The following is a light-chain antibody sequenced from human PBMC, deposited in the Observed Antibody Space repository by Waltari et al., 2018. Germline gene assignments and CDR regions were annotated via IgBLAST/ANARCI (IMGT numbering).Light chain of an antibody. Sequence: QSVLTQPPSVSGAPGQRVTISCTGSRSNIGAGYDVHWYQQLPGTAPKLLIYGNSNRPSGVPDRFSCSKSGTSASLAITGLQAEDEADYYCQSYDSSLSGVVFGGGTKLTVL. J-gene: IGLJ2*01. CDR1: RSNIGAGYD. CDR2: GNS. V-gene: IGLV1-40*01. CDR3: QSYDSSLSGVV.